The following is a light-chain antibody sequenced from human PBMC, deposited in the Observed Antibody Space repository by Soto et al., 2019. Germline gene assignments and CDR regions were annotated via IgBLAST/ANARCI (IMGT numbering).Light chain of an antibody. Sequence: IVLAQSPVTLSLSPMEIATLSCKTIHTVRSIYIPWYHKKPAKTHRHIIYGASSRATDIPARFSGSGSGTDFTLTISSLEHQDFAVYYCQQYNTWQQITFGKVTRLEI. CDR2: GAS. CDR3: QQYNTWQQIT. V-gene: IGKV3-20*01. J-gene: IGKJ5*01. CDR1: HTVRSIY.